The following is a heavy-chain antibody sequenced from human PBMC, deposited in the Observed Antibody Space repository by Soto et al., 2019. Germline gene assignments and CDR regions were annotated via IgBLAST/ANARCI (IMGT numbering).Heavy chain of an antibody. Sequence: SETLSLTCTVSGGSISSYYWSWIRQPPGKGLEWIGYIYYSGSTNYNPSLKSRVTISVDTSKNQFSLKLGSVTAADTAVYYCARRDIYDAFDIWGQGTVVTVSS. CDR1: GGSISSYY. CDR2: IYYSGST. J-gene: IGHJ3*02. D-gene: IGHD2-15*01. CDR3: ARRDIYDAFDI. V-gene: IGHV4-59*08.